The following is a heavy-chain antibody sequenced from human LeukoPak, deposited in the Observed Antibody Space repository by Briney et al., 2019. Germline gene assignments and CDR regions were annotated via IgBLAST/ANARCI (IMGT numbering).Heavy chain of an antibody. D-gene: IGHD3-16*01. CDR1: GFTLSSYG. J-gene: IGHJ4*02. V-gene: IGHV3-30*02. CDR2: IQYDVSSE. CDR3: ARGVGGLY. Sequence: GGSLRLSCAASGFTLSSYGMHWVRQAPGKGLEWVAFIQYDVSSEYYADSVKGRFTISRDNAKNSLYLQMNSLRAEDTAVYYCARGVGGLYWGQGTLVTVSS.